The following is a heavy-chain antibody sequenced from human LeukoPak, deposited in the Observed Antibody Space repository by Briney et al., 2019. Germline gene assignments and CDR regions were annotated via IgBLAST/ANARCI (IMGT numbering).Heavy chain of an antibody. CDR1: GFIFSNFG. Sequence: GGSLRLSCAASGFIFSNFGMHWVRQAPGNELDWVAVIWYDGSNKYYADSVKGRFTISRDNSKNTLYLQMNSLRAEDTAVYYCARDDGTAAAADYWGQGTLVTVSS. V-gene: IGHV3-33*01. CDR2: IWYDGSNK. D-gene: IGHD6-13*01. J-gene: IGHJ4*02. CDR3: ARDDGTAAAADY.